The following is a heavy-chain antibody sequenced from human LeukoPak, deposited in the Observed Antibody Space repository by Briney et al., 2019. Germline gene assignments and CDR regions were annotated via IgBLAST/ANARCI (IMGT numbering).Heavy chain of an antibody. J-gene: IGHJ4*02. CDR2: IYYSGGT. Sequence: PSETLSLTCTVSGGSISSYYWSWIRQPPGKGLEWIGYIYYSGGTNYNPSLKSRVTISVDTSKNQFSLKLSSVTAADTAVYYCARGSRGRQWLGDYWGQGTLVTVSS. V-gene: IGHV4-59*01. CDR1: GGSISSYY. D-gene: IGHD6-19*01. CDR3: ARGSRGRQWLGDY.